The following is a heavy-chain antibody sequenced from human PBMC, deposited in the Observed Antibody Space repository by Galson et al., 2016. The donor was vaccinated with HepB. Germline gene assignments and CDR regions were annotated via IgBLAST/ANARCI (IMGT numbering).Heavy chain of an antibody. CDR3: AKRHEFCPPVGCSVDS. CDR2: DSMDGRRK. V-gene: IGHV3-30*18. Sequence: SLRLSCAGSGFLFRGYGMHWVRQAPGKGLEWVAADSMDGRRKFYSDSVRGRFTISRANSNNLLFLQMDSLRPDDTAFYYCAKRHEFCPPVGCSVDSWGQGTLVSVSS. J-gene: IGHJ4*02. D-gene: IGHD3-10*02. CDR1: GFLFRGYG.